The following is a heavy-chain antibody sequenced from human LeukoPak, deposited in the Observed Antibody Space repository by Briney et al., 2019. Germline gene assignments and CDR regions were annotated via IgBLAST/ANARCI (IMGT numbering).Heavy chain of an antibody. CDR2: ISSSGSYI. CDR3: ASDEVGAAFDI. Sequence: GGSLRLSCAASRFTFSSYSMNWVRQAPGKGLEWVSSISSSGSYIYYADSVKGRFTISRDNAKNSLYLQMNSLRAEDTAVYYCASDEVGAAFDIWGQGTMVTVSS. CDR1: RFTFSSYS. D-gene: IGHD1-26*01. J-gene: IGHJ3*02. V-gene: IGHV3-21*01.